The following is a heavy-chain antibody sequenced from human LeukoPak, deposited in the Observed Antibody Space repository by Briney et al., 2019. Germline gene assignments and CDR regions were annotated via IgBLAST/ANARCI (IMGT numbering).Heavy chain of an antibody. J-gene: IGHJ4*02. Sequence: GGSLRLSCAASGFTFSGSPILWVRQASGKGQEWVGRSRSKADNYATAYAASVQGRCTISRDDSKSTAYLQLNSLKTEDTAVYYCTQSNYWGQGALVTVSS. CDR1: GFTFSGSP. V-gene: IGHV3-73*01. CDR3: TQSNY. CDR2: SRSKADNYAT.